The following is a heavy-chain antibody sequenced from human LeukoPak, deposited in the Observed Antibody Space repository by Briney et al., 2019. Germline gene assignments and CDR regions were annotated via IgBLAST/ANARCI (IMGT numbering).Heavy chain of an antibody. CDR1: GFRFNTYW. Sequence: GGSLRLSCAASGFRFNTYWMHWVRQAPGEGLVWVSLINSDGSKALYADSVQGRFTISRDNAKNTVYLQMSSLSAEDTAMYYCVRREAGGSNSRFYFDYWGQGTPVRVSS. J-gene: IGHJ4*02. D-gene: IGHD6-13*01. CDR2: INSDGSKA. CDR3: VRREAGGSNSRFYFDY. V-gene: IGHV3-74*01.